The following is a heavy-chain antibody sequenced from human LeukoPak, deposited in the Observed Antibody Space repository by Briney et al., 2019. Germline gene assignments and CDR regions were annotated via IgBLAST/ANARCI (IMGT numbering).Heavy chain of an antibody. CDR1: GFTFSSYA. J-gene: IGHJ1*01. V-gene: IGHV3-23*01. D-gene: IGHD3-22*01. Sequence: GGSLRLSCAASGFTFSSYAMSWVRQAPGKGLEWVSAISGSGGSTYYADSVKGRFTISRDNSKNTLYLQMNSLRAEDTAVYYWGKTLIVGVIEFLQEWGQGPLVTLLS. CDR2: ISGSGGST. CDR3: GKTLIVGVIEFLQE.